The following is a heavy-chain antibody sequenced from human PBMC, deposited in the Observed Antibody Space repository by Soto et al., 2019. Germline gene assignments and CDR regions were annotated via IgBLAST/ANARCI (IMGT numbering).Heavy chain of an antibody. J-gene: IGHJ5*02. CDR1: GYAISSGSY. Sequence: PETLSLTCAVSGYAISSGSYWDWIRQPPGEGLEWIGSIYHSGNTYFNPSLESRVTISVDTSKNQFSLKLSSVTAADTAVYYCVRDFVTTKEWLGTWGKGILVT. CDR3: VRDFVTTKEWLGT. CDR2: IYHSGNT. V-gene: IGHV4-38-2*02. D-gene: IGHD1-1*01.